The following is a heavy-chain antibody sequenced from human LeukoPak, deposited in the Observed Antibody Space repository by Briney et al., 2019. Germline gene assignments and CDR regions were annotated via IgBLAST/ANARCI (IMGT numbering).Heavy chain of an antibody. CDR2: IIPILGIA. D-gene: IGHD1-20*01. CDR1: GGTFSSYA. V-gene: IGHV1-69*04. CDR3: AMLTGTSPA. J-gene: IGHJ5*02. Sequence: SVKVSRKASGGTFSSYAISWVRQAPGQGLEWMGRIIPILGIANYAQKFQGRVTITADKSTSTAYIELSSLRSEDTAVYYCAMLTGTSPAWGQGTLVTVSS.